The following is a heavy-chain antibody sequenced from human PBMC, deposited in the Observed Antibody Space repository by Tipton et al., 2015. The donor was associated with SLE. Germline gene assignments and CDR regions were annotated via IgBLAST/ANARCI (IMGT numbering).Heavy chain of an antibody. J-gene: IGHJ5*02. CDR1: GGSFSGYY. CDR3: ARTSGRALENWFDP. Sequence: TLSLTCAVYGGSFSGYYWSWIRQPPGKGLEWIGYIYYDGTTNYNPSLKSRVTISVDTSKNQFSLNLNSVTTTDTAVYYCARTSGRALENWFDPWGQGTLVTVSS. V-gene: IGHV4-34*11. D-gene: IGHD1-1*01. CDR2: IYYDGTT.